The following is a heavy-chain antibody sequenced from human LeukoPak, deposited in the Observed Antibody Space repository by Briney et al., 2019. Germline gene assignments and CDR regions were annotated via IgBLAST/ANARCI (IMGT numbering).Heavy chain of an antibody. CDR2: MNRDGSVK. CDR1: GFTFNSYW. Sequence: GGSLRLSCAASGFTFNSYWMSWVRQAPGKGLEWVANMNRDGSVKFYMASVKGRFTISRDNAKNSLSLQMNSLRAEDTALYYCARPPRTGAADFDYWGRGTLVTVSS. D-gene: IGHD6-13*01. V-gene: IGHV3-7*03. CDR3: ARPPRTGAADFDY. J-gene: IGHJ4*02.